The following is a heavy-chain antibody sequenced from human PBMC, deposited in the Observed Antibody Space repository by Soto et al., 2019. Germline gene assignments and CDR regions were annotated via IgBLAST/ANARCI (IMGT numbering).Heavy chain of an antibody. Sequence: SQTLSLTCAISGDSVSSNTAAWNWIRSSPSRGLEWLGRTYYRSNWRRDYAVSVKSRITVNPDTSKNHFSLQLNSVTPDDTAVYYCARSFAGTTFGYYFDYWGQGTLVTVSS. D-gene: IGHD1-7*01. V-gene: IGHV6-1*01. CDR1: GDSVSSNTAA. CDR3: ARSFAGTTFGYYFDY. CDR2: TYYRSNWRR. J-gene: IGHJ4*02.